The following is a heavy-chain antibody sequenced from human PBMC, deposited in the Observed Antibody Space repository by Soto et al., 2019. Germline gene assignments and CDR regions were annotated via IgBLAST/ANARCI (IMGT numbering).Heavy chain of an antibody. Sequence: GGSLRLSCSASGFTFSSYALHWARQAPGTGLEYVSAISRNGASTYYADSATSRFTTSRDNSKNPLYLQMSSLRAEDTAVYYCVKDKADYGDPDAFDIWGQGTTVTVSS. D-gene: IGHD4-17*01. V-gene: IGHV3-64D*06. J-gene: IGHJ3*02. CDR2: ISRNGAST. CDR3: VKDKADYGDPDAFDI. CDR1: GFTFSSYA.